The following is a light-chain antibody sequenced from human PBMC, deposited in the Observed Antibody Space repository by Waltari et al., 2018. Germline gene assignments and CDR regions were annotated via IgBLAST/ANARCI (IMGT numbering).Light chain of an antibody. V-gene: IGKV1-8*01. Sequence: AIRMTQSPASLSASTGDRVTIFCRASQGVSTYLAWYQQKPGKAPSLLIYAASTLESGVPSKFSGSGSGTDFTLTISCLQSEDFATYYCQQYHTYPWTFGQGTKVEI. CDR2: AAS. CDR1: QGVSTY. J-gene: IGKJ1*01. CDR3: QQYHTYPWT.